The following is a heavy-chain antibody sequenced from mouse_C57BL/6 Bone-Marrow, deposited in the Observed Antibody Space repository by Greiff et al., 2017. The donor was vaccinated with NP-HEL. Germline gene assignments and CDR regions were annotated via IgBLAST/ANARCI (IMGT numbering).Heavy chain of an antibody. D-gene: IGHD2-3*01. CDR3: ARWGIYDGYYGVAY. V-gene: IGHV1-80*01. CDR1: GYAFSSYW. Sequence: QVQLKESGAELVKPGASVKISCKASGYAFSSYWMNWVKQRPGKGLEWIGQIYPGDGDTNYNGKFKGKATLTADKSSSTAYMQLSSLTSEDSAVYFCARWGIYDGYYGVAYWGQGTLVTVSA. CDR2: IYPGDGDT. J-gene: IGHJ3*01.